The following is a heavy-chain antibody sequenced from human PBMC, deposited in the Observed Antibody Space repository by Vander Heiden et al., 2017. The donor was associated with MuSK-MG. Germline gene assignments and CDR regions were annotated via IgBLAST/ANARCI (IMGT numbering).Heavy chain of an antibody. V-gene: IGHV3-33*01. D-gene: IGHD7-27*01. CDR1: GFTFSSSG. CDR2: IWYDGRNK. J-gene: IGHJ3*02. Sequence: QVQLVESGGGVVQPGRSLRLSCAASGFTFSSSGMHWVRQAPGKGLEWVAVIWYDGRNKYYADSVKGRFTISRDNSKNTLDLQMNSLRAEDTAVYYCAAGDAFDIWGQGTMVTVSS. CDR3: AAGDAFDI.